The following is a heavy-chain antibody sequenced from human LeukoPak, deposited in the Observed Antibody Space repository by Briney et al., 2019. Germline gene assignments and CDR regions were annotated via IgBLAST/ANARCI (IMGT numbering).Heavy chain of an antibody. CDR1: GFTFSSYW. D-gene: IGHD2-15*01. V-gene: IGHV3-21*01. CDR3: ARDQRGYCSGGSCKTSYYYYYMDV. Sequence: GGSLRLSCAASGFTFSSYWMRWVSQAPGKGLEWVSSISSSSSYTYYADSVKGRFTISRDNAKNSLYLQMNSLRAEDTAVYYCARDQRGYCSGGSCKTSYYYYYMDVWGKGTTVTVSS. J-gene: IGHJ6*03. CDR2: ISSSSSYT.